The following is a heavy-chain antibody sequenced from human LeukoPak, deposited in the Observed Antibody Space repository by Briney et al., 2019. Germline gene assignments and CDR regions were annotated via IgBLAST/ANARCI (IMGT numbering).Heavy chain of an antibody. CDR1: GGSFSGYY. D-gene: IGHD5-24*01. CDR2: INHSGST. CDR3: ARQRDDYDAFDI. Sequence: SETLSLTCAVYGGSFSGYYWSWIRQPPGKGLEWIGEINHSGSTNYNPSLKSRVTISVDTSKNQFSLKLSSVTAADTAVYYCARQRDDYDAFDIWGQGTMVTVSS. J-gene: IGHJ3*02. V-gene: IGHV4-34*01.